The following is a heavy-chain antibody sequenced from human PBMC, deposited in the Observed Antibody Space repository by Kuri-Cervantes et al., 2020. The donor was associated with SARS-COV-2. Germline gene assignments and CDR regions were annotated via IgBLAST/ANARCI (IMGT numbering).Heavy chain of an antibody. J-gene: IGHJ1*01. V-gene: IGHV4-34*01. CDR1: GGSFSGYY. CDR3: ARVSDSGSPRHPYFQH. CDR2: INHSGST. Sequence: SETLSLTCAVYGGSFSGYYWSWIRQPPGKGLEWIGEINHSGSTNYNPSLKSRVTISVDTSKNQFSLKLSSVTAADTVVYYCARVSDSGSPRHPYFQHWGQGTLVTVSS. D-gene: IGHD1-26*01.